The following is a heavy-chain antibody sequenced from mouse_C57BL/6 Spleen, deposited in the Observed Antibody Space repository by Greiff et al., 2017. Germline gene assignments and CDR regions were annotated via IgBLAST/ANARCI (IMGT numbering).Heavy chain of an antibody. CDR2: IDPENGDT. D-gene: IGHD1-1*01. J-gene: IGHJ2*01. CDR1: GFNIKDDY. V-gene: IGHV14-4*01. Sequence: VQLKQSGAELVRPGASVKLSCTASGFNIKDDYMHWVKQRPEQGLEWIGWIDPENGDTEYASKFQGKATITADTSSNTAYLQLSSLTSEDTAVYYCTDFTTGYWGQSTTLTVSS. CDR3: TDFTTGY.